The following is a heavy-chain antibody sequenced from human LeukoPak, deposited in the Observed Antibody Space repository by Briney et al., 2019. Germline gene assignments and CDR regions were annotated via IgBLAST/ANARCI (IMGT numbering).Heavy chain of an antibody. CDR3: ASGRAGQHYFDY. CDR2: IYRGSYT. J-gene: IGHJ4*02. D-gene: IGHD6-19*01. V-gene: IGHV3-66*01. CDR1: GFTDSTNY. Sequence: GGSLRLSCEASGFTDSTNYMSWVRQAPGKGLEWVSVIYRGSYTYYADSVKGRFIISRDNSKHTLYLQMNSLRAEDTAVFYCASGRAGQHYFDYWGQGTLVTVSS.